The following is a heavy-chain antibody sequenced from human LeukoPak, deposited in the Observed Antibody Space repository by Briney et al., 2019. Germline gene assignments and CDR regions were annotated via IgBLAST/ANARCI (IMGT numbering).Heavy chain of an antibody. D-gene: IGHD1-26*01. V-gene: IGHV3-21*01. CDR2: ISSRGNHI. CDR3: ARVHSGSYQYYYHYYMDV. J-gene: IGHJ6*03. Sequence: GGSLRLSCTASGFTFSSYTMNWVRLAPGKGLEWVSSISSRGNHIHYADSVKGRSTISRDNANNSLYLQMNGLRAEDTAVFYCARVHSGSYQYYYHYYMDVWGKGTTVTVSS. CDR1: GFTFSSYT.